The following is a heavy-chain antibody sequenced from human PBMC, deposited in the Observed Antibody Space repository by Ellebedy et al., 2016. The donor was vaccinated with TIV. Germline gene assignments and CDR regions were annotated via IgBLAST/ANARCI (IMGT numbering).Heavy chain of an antibody. D-gene: IGHD7-27*01. J-gene: IGHJ5*02. CDR1: GYTLTNYG. Sequence: ASVKVSCXASGYTLTNYGISWVRQAPGQGLEWMGWINIYQGVTNYAPKFQGRVTMTTDTSTSTAYMEVRSLRSVDTAVYYCAGDPLGRGRFDPWGQGTLVTVSS. CDR3: AGDPLGRGRFDP. V-gene: IGHV1-18*01. CDR2: INIYQGVT.